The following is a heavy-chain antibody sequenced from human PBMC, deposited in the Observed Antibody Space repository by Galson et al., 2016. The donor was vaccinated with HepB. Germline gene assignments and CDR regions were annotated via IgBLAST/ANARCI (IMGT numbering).Heavy chain of an antibody. CDR3: AKLDCGRDCPRDY. D-gene: IGHD2-21*02. V-gene: IGHV3-30*18. CDR2: ISYDGSAK. CDR1: GFTFSRYG. Sequence: SLRLSCAASGFTFSRYGMHWVRRAPGKGLQWVAVISYDGSAKQYADSVKGRFTVSRDNSKSTLFPQMNSLRLEDTAVYYCAKLDCGRDCPRDYWGQGTLVTVSS. J-gene: IGHJ4*02.